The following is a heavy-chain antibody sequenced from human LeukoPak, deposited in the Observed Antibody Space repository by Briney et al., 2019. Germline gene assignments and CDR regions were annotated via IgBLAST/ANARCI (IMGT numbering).Heavy chain of an antibody. J-gene: IGHJ6*03. CDR2: VYQSGNT. Sequence: PSETLSLTCTVSGFSISSGHYWGWVRQPPGAGLEWIGSVYQSGNTYYNPSLKSRVTISVDTSKKQFSLKLSSVTAADTAVYYCASFSPLYYYYYMDVWGKGTTVTVSS. D-gene: IGHD3-3*01. CDR1: GFSISSGHY. CDR3: ASFSPLYYYYYMDV. V-gene: IGHV4-38-2*02.